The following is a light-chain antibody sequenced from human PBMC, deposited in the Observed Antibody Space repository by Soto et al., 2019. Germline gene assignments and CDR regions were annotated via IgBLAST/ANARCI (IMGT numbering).Light chain of an antibody. CDR2: KAS. Sequence: QMKTSTSTRSGAVWDRVLLTFRASQTISSWLAWYQQKPGKAPKLLIYKASTLKSGVPSRFSGSGSGTEFTLTISSLQPDDFATYYCQHYTSYSEASGQAVKVDI. CDR1: QTISSW. J-gene: IGKJ1*01. V-gene: IGKV1-5*03. CDR3: QHYTSYSEA.